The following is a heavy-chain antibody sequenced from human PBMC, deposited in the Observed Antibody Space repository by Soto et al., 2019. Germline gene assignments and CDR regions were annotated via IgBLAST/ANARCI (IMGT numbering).Heavy chain of an antibody. Sequence: SETLSLTCTVSGGSISSSDYYWAWVRQPPGKGLEWIGSIYYSGSTYYNPSLKSRVTISVDTSKNQFSLKLSSVTTADTAVYYCATQEGIFGVAPYDYWGQGTLVTVSS. CDR3: ATQEGIFGVAPYDY. CDR1: GGSISSSDYY. D-gene: IGHD3-3*01. J-gene: IGHJ4*02. CDR2: IYYSGST. V-gene: IGHV4-39*01.